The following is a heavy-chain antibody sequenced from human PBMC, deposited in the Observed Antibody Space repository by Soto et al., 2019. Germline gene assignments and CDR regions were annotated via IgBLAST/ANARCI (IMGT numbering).Heavy chain of an antibody. CDR2: INPADSDT. Sequence: PGESLKICCKGSGYSFTNYWIGWVRQMPGKGLEWMGIINPADSDTRYSPSFQGQVTVSVDKSISTAYLQRGSLKASETAMYYCVRPDSTGYYSHWGQGTPVTVSS. CDR1: GYSFTNYW. V-gene: IGHV5-51*01. CDR3: VRPDSTGYYSH. D-gene: IGHD3-9*01. J-gene: IGHJ4*02.